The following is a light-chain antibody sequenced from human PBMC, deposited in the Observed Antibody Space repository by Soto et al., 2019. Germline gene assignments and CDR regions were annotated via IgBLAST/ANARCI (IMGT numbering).Light chain of an antibody. V-gene: IGKV3-15*01. J-gene: IGKJ1*01. Sequence: IVMTQSPATLSVSPGERATLSCRASHSVSGNLAWYQQKPGQAPRLLIYGAFTRATGIPARFSGSGSGTEFTLTVSSLQSEDFAVYYCQQYNNWPWTFGRGTKVEMK. CDR1: HSVSGN. CDR2: GAF. CDR3: QQYNNWPWT.